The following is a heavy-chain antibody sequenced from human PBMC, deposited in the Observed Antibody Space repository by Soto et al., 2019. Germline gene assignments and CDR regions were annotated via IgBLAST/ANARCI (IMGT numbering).Heavy chain of an antibody. Sequence: SVKVSCKASGFTFTSSAVQWVRQARGQRLEWIGWIVVGSGNTNYAQKLQERVTITRDMSTSTAYMELSSLRSEDTAVYYCAADPPFHNYDSSGYQLVYWGQGTLVTVAS. J-gene: IGHJ4*02. CDR2: IVVGSGNT. CDR3: AADPPFHNYDSSGYQLVY. V-gene: IGHV1-58*01. CDR1: GFTFTSSA. D-gene: IGHD3-22*01.